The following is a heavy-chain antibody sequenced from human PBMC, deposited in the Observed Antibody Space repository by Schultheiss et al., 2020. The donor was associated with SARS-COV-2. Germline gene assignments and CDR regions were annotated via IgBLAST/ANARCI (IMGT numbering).Heavy chain of an antibody. CDR1: GYTFTGYY. J-gene: IGHJ4*02. Sequence: ASVKVSCKASGYTFTGYYMHWVRQAPGQGLEWMGWINPNSGGTNYAQKFQGRVTMTRDTSISTAYMELRSLRSDDTAVYYCARGPIVGPGDLDYWGQGTLVTVSS. CDR3: ARGPIVGPGDLDY. CDR2: INPNSGGT. V-gene: IGHV1-2*02. D-gene: IGHD1-26*01.